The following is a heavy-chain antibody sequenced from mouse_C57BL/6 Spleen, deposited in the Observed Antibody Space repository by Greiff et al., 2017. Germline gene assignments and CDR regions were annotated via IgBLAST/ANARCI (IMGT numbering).Heavy chain of an antibody. Sequence: QVQLQQPGAELVRPGSSVKLSCKASGYTFTSYWMHWVKQRPIQGLEWIGNIDPSDSETHYNQKFKDKATLTVDKSSSTAYMQLSSLTSEDSAVYYGARGGNSNWFAYWGQGTLVTVSA. CDR1: GYTFTSYW. J-gene: IGHJ3*01. V-gene: IGHV1-52*01. CDR3: ARGGNSNWFAY. D-gene: IGHD2-5*01. CDR2: IDPSDSET.